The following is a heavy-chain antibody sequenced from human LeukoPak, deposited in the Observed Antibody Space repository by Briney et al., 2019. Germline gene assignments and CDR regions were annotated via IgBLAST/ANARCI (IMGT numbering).Heavy chain of an antibody. D-gene: IGHD1-26*01. V-gene: IGHV4-34*01. CDR1: GGSFSGYY. CDR3: ARGRVVGATRKYFDL. J-gene: IGHJ2*01. CDR2: INHSGST. Sequence: SETLSLTCAVYGGSFSGYYWSLIRQPPGKGLEWIVEINHSGSTNYNPSLKSRVTISVDTSKNQFSLKLSSVTAADTAVYYCARGRVVGATRKYFDLWGRGTLVTVSS.